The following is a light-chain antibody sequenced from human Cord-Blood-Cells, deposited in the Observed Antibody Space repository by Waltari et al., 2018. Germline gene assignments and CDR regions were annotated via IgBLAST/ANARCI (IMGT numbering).Light chain of an antibody. CDR2: DVS. CDR3: SSYTSSSTVV. Sequence: QSALTQPASVSGSPAQSITISCTGTSSGVGGYNYVSWYQQHPGKAPKLSIFDVSNRPSGVSNRFSGSKSGNTASLTISGLQAEDEADYYCSSYTSSSTVVFGGGTKLTVL. CDR1: SSGVGGYNY. V-gene: IGLV2-14*01. J-gene: IGLJ2*01.